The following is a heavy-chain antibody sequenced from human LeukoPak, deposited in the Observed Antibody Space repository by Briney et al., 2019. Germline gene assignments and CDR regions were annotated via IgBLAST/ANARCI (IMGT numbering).Heavy chain of an antibody. J-gene: IGHJ4*02. D-gene: IGHD3-22*01. Sequence: GASVKVSCKASGYTFTGYYMHWVRQAPGQGLEWMGWINPNSGGTNYAQKFQGRVTMTRDTSISTAYVELSRLRSDDTAVYYCATEYYYDSSGYYYTNYFDYWGQGTLVTVSS. CDR2: INPNSGGT. CDR1: GYTFTGYY. CDR3: ATEYYYDSSGYYYTNYFDY. V-gene: IGHV1-2*02.